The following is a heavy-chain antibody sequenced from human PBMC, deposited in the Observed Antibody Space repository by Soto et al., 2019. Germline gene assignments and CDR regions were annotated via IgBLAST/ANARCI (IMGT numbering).Heavy chain of an antibody. CDR3: ARSEATVLDY. CDR2: IYFRGRT. V-gene: IGHV4-59*12. D-gene: IGHD4-17*01. CDR1: GGSISSYY. Sequence: PSETLSLTCTVSGGSISSYYWSWIRQPPGKGLEWIGYIYFRGRTNYNPSLKSRVTISVDKSKNHFSLKLSSVTAADTAVYYCARSEATVLDYWGQGTLVTVSS. J-gene: IGHJ4*02.